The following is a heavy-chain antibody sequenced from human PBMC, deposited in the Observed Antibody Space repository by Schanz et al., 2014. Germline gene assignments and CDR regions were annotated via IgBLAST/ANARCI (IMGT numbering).Heavy chain of an antibody. Sequence: VQLVESGGGLVQPGGSLRFSCAASGFTFSSYAMSWVRQAPGKGLEWVSAISGSGGSTYYADSVKGRFTISRDNSKNTLYLQMNSLRAEDTAVYYCASSSYRLLSYYYAMDVWGQGTTVTVSS. J-gene: IGHJ6*02. CDR2: ISGSGGST. D-gene: IGHD1-26*01. CDR1: GFTFSSYA. V-gene: IGHV3-23*04. CDR3: ASSSYRLLSYYYAMDV.